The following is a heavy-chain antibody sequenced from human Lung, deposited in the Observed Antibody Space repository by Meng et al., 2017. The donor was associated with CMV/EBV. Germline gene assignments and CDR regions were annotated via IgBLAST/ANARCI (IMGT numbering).Heavy chain of an antibody. V-gene: IGHV3-23*03. CDR2: VYSGGSST. CDR3: AKSLFGGVVGPLFDY. J-gene: IGHJ4*02. CDR1: GFTFSSYG. D-gene: IGHD2-2*01. Sequence: GESLKISCAASGFTFSSYGMSWVRQAPGKGLEWVSVVYSGGSSTYSADSVKGRFTISRDNSKNTLYLQMNSLRAEDTAVYYCAKSLFGGVVGPLFDYWGQRTLVTVSS.